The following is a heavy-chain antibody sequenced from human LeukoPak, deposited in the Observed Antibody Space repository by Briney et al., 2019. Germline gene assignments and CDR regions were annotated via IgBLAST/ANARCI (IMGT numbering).Heavy chain of an antibody. CDR1: GFTFSSYA. D-gene: IGHD3-10*01. J-gene: IGHJ5*02. V-gene: IGHV3-23*01. CDR2: ISGSGGST. Sequence: PGGSLRLSCAASGFTFSSYAMSWVRQAPGKGLKWVSAISGSGGSTYYADSVKGRFTISRDNSKNTLYLQMNSLRAEDTAVYYCAKGPLSFGELLSWGQGTLVTVSS. CDR3: AKGPLSFGELLS.